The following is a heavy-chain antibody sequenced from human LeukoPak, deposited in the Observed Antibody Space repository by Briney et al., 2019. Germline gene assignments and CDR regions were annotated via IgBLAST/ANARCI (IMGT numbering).Heavy chain of an antibody. CDR1: GLTLRSAW. V-gene: IGHV3-15*01. Sequence: PGGSLRISCAASGLTLRSAWMTWVRQAPGKGLEWVGRIKSKVDGGTTDYGAPVKGRFTISRDDSQNTLYLQMDSLKTEDTAVYYCARYYDYVWGSYPFDYWGQGTLVTVSS. CDR3: ARYYDYVWGSYPFDY. CDR2: IKSKVDGGTT. D-gene: IGHD3-16*02. J-gene: IGHJ4*02.